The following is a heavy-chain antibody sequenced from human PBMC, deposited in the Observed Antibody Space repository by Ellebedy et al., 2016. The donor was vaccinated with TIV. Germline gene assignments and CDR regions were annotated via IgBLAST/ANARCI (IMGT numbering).Heavy chain of an antibody. CDR3: VKAWGD. J-gene: IGHJ4*02. CDR1: GFTFSSYA. V-gene: IGHV3-64D*06. Sequence: PGGSLRLSCSASGFTFSSYAMHWVRQAPGKGLEYISAIVSNGDSTYYANSVKGRFTISSDNSKNTLYLQMSSLRPEDTAVYYCVKAWGDWGQGTLVTVSS. D-gene: IGHD3-16*01. CDR2: IVSNGDST.